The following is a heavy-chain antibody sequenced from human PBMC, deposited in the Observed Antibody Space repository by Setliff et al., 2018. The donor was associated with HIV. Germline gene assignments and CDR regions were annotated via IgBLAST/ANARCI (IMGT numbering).Heavy chain of an antibody. CDR3: ARQKKYRATKTGDFDS. CDR2: VYHTGST. J-gene: IGHJ4*02. CDR1: GYSMSSGYY. Sequence: LSLTCGVSGYSMSSGYYWGWIRQPPGKGLEWIGNVYHTGSTYYNPSLESRVPISADTSKNQFSLKLTSVTAADTAVYYCARQKKYRATKTGDFDSWGQGTLVTVSS. V-gene: IGHV4-38-2*01. D-gene: IGHD7-27*01.